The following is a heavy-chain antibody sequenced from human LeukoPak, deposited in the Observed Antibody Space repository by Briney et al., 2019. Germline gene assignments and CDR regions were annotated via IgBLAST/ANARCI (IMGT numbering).Heavy chain of an antibody. D-gene: IGHD2-21*02. J-gene: IGHJ4*02. CDR2: IIPILGIA. Sequence: GASVKVSCKASGGTFSSYTISWVRQAPGQGLEWMGRIIPILGIANYAQKFQGRVTITADTSTSTAYMELSSLRSEDTAVYYCARESSVVVTAGGLVYWGQGTLVTVSS. CDR3: ARESSVVVTAGGLVY. V-gene: IGHV1-69*04. CDR1: GGTFSSYT.